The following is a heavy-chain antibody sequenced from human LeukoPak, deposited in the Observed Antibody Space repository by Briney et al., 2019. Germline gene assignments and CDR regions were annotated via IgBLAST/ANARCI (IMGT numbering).Heavy chain of an antibody. V-gene: IGHV1-2*02. Sequence: ASVKVSCKASGYTFTGYYMHWVRQAPGQGLEWMGWINPNSGGTNYAQKFQGRVTMTRDTSISTAYMELSRLRSDDTAVYYCARLVGGYDSYYFDYWGQGTLVTVSS. J-gene: IGHJ4*02. D-gene: IGHD5-12*01. CDR1: GYTFTGYY. CDR3: ARLVGGYDSYYFDY. CDR2: INPNSGGT.